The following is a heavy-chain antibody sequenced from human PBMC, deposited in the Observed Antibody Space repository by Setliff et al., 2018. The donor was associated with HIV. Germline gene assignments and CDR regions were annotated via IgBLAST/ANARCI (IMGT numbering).Heavy chain of an antibody. CDR2: MNPNSGNT. D-gene: IGHD2-8*01. V-gene: IGHV1-8*03. CDR1: GYTFTSYD. Sequence: GASVKVSCKASGYTFTSYDINWVRQATGQGLEWMGWMNPNSGNTGYAQKFQGRVTITRNTSISTAYMELSSLRSEDTAVDYCARGGTYCTNGVCYTHNWFDPWGQGTLVTVSS. J-gene: IGHJ5*02. CDR3: ARGGTYCTNGVCYTHNWFDP.